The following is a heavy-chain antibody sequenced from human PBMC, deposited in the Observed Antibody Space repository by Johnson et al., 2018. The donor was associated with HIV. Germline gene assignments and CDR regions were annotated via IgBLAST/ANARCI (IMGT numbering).Heavy chain of an antibody. CDR1: GFTFSSYG. CDR2: IRFYGNTK. CDR3: AKEMYYFNSGNHFDAFHV. V-gene: IGHV3-30*02. Sequence: QEQLVESGGGVVQPGGSLRLSCASSGFTFSSYGMHWVRQAPGQGLEWGSFIRFYGNTKYYADSVRGRFTISRDNSKNTLSLQMNTLRAEDTAVYYCAKEMYYFNSGNHFDAFHVWGQGTLVTVSS. D-gene: IGHD3-10*01. J-gene: IGHJ3*01.